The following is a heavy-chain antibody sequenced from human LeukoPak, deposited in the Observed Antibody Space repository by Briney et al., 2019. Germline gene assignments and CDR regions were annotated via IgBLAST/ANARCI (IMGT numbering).Heavy chain of an antibody. CDR3: ARDPRGSSSPYYFDY. D-gene: IGHD6-6*01. CDR2: INPNSGGT. CDR1: GYTFTGYY. Sequence: ASVKVSCKASGYTFTGYYTHWVRQAPGQGLEWMGRINPNSGGTNYALKFQGRVTMTRDTSISTAYMELSRLRSDDTAVYYCARDPRGSSSPYYFDYWGQGTLVTVSS. V-gene: IGHV1-2*06. J-gene: IGHJ4*02.